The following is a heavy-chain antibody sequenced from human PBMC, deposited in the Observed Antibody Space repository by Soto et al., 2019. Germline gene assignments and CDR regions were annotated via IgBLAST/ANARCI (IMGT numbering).Heavy chain of an antibody. D-gene: IGHD2-15*01. Sequence: QVQLVQSGAEVKKPGASVKVSCKASGYTFTSYYMHWVRQAPGQGLEWMGIINPSGGSTSYAQKFQGRVTMTRDTSTSTVYMELSSLRSEDTAVYYCARDASRQPLGYCSGGSCYGPRDAFDIWGQGTMVTVSS. J-gene: IGHJ3*02. CDR3: ARDASRQPLGYCSGGSCYGPRDAFDI. CDR1: GYTFTSYY. CDR2: INPSGGST. V-gene: IGHV1-46*01.